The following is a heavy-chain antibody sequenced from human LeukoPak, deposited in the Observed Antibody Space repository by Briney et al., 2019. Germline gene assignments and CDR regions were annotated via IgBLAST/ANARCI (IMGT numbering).Heavy chain of an antibody. Sequence: SETLSLTCAVYGGSFSGYYWSWIRQPPGKGLEWIGEINHSGSTNYNPSLKSRVTISVDTSKNQFSLTLSSVTAADTAVYYCARFNPSGGDYLESSGPQHLPQDKEKTPLTFDHWGQGTRVTVPS. CDR2: INHSGST. CDR3: ARFNPSGGDYLESSGPQHLPQDKEKTPLTFDH. V-gene: IGHV4-34*01. J-gene: IGHJ5*02. D-gene: IGHD3-22*01. CDR1: GGSFSGYY.